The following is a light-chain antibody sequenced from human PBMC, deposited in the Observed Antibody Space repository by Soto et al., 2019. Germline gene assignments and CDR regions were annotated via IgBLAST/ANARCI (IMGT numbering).Light chain of an antibody. J-gene: IGKJ2*01. CDR2: GAS. CDR3: NHYGNSPPNT. Sequence: EIVLTQSPGTLSLSPGERATLSCRASQSVSSNYLAWYQQRPGQAPRVLIYGASSRATGIPDRFSGSGSGTDFTLTISRLQPEDFGVYFCNHYGNSPPNTFGPGTKVEIK. V-gene: IGKV3-20*01. CDR1: QSVSSNY.